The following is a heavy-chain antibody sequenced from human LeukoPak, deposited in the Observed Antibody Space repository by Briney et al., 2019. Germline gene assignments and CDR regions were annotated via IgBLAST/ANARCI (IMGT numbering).Heavy chain of an antibody. CDR2: ISYDGSNK. CDR1: GFTFSSYA. CDR3: ARVLYSGSYFDY. D-gene: IGHD1-26*01. J-gene: IGHJ4*02. Sequence: PGRFLRLSCAASGFTFSSYAMHWVRQAPGKGLEWVAVISYDGSNKYYADSVKGRFTISRDNSKNTLYLQMNSLRAEDTAVYYCARVLYSGSYFDYWGQGTLVTVSS. V-gene: IGHV3-30-3*01.